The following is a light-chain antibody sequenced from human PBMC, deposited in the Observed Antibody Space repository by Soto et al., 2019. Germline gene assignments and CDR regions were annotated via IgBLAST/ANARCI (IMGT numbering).Light chain of an antibody. Sequence: EIVLTQSPGTLSLSPGERATLSCRASQSLTSTYLAWYQQKPGQAPRLLIYGASSRATGVPDRFSGSGSGTDFTLTISRLEPEDFPVYYCQHYESSPPSYTFGQGTKLEIK. J-gene: IGKJ2*01. CDR3: QHYESSPPSYT. CDR1: QSLTSTY. V-gene: IGKV3-20*01. CDR2: GAS.